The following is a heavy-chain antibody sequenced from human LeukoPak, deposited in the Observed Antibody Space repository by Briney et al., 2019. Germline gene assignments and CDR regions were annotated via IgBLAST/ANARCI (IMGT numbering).Heavy chain of an antibody. CDR1: GYTFTSYA. D-gene: IGHD2-15*01. CDR3: ARGVSSGGSCYSVRCWFDP. J-gene: IGHJ5*02. Sequence: ASVKVSCKASGYTFTSYAMNWVRQAPGQGLEWMGWINTNTGNPTYAQGFTGRFVFSLDASVSTAYLQISSLKAEDTAVYYCARGVSSGGSCYSVRCWFDPWGQRTMVTVSS. V-gene: IGHV7-4-1*02. CDR2: INTNTGNP.